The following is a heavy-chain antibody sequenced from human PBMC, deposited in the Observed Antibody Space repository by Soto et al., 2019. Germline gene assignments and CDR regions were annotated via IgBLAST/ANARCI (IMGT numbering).Heavy chain of an antibody. D-gene: IGHD3-10*01. CDR2: ISYDGSNK. CDR1: GFTFSSYG. V-gene: IGHV3-30*18. Sequence: QVQLVESGGGVVQPGGSLRLSCAASGFTFSSYGMHWVRQAPGKGLEWVAVISYDGSNKYYADSVKGRFTISRDNSKNTLYLQMNSLRAEDTAVYYCAKEGSGTTFDYWGQGTLVTVSS. CDR3: AKEGSGTTFDY. J-gene: IGHJ4*02.